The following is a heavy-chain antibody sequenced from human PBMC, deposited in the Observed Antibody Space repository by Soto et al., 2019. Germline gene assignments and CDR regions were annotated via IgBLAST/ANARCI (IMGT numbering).Heavy chain of an antibody. CDR2: ISYDGSNK. CDR1: GFTFSSYA. D-gene: IGHD4-17*01. CDR3: ARLRPGDYGGNDAFDI. V-gene: IGHV3-30-3*01. Sequence: QVQLVESGGGVVQPGRSLRLSCAASGFTFSSYAMHWVRQAPGKGLEWVAVISYDGSNKYYADSVKGRFTISRDNSKNTLYLQMNSLRAEDTAVYYCARLRPGDYGGNDAFDIWGQGTMVTVSS. J-gene: IGHJ3*02.